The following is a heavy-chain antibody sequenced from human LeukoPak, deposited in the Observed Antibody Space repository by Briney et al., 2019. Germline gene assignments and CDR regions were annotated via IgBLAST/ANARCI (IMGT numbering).Heavy chain of an antibody. CDR2: IHPNRGDT. CDR3: ARETSESFET. J-gene: IGHJ5*02. CDR1: GYTFIYNY. Sequence: GASVKVSCKSFGYTFIYNYIQWVRQAPGQGLEWMGWIHPNRGDTNYGQKFQGRVTMTRDTSISTAYLELSRLTYDDTAVYYCARETSESFETWGQGTLVTVSS. D-gene: IGHD1-26*01. V-gene: IGHV1-2*02.